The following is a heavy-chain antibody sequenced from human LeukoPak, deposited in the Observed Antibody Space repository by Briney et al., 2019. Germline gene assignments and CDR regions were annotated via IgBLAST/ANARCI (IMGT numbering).Heavy chain of an antibody. CDR2: IYSGVRT. V-gene: IGHV3-66*01. Sequence: PGGSLRLSCAASGFTVSSNDMSWVRQAPGKGLEWVSLIYSGVRTYYADSVKGRFTISRDNSNNTLYLQMNSLRAEDTAVYYCARDVQAGPSYWGQGSLVTVSS. CDR1: GFTVSSND. CDR3: ARDVQAGPSY. D-gene: IGHD6-19*01. J-gene: IGHJ4*02.